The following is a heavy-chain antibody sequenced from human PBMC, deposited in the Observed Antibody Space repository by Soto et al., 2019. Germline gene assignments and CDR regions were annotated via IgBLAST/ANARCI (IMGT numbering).Heavy chain of an antibody. CDR1: GYTFTTFG. CDR3: ATRSPAFDY. Sequence: QVQLVQSGPEVKKPGASVKVSCRTSGYTFTTFGITWVRQAPGQGLEWMGWISTDKGQTNYAQKFQGRVTMTTDTSTSTAYMELRSLSSDDTAIYYCATRSPAFDYWGQGTLVTVST. J-gene: IGHJ4*02. V-gene: IGHV1-18*01. CDR2: ISTDKGQT.